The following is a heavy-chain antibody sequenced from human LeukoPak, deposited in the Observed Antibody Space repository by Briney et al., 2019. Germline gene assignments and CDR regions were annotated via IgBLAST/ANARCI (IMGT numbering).Heavy chain of an antibody. CDR1: GFTFSSYS. D-gene: IGHD3-10*01. CDR2: ISSSSSYI. Sequence: GGSLRLSCAASGFTFSSYSMNWVRQAPGKGLEWVSSISSSSSYIYYADSVKGRFTISRDNAKNSLYLQMNSLRAEDTAVYYCARDPGGSGSYSFDYWGQGTLVTVSS. J-gene: IGHJ4*02. CDR3: ARDPGGSGSYSFDY. V-gene: IGHV3-21*01.